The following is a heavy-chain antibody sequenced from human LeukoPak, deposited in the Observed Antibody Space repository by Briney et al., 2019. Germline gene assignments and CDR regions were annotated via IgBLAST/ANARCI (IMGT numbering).Heavy chain of an antibody. CDR2: FDPEDGET. CDR3: ARVRSRDYYGSGSYHG. J-gene: IGHJ3*01. CDR1: GYTLTELS. V-gene: IGHV1-24*01. Sequence: ASGKVSCKVSGYTLTELSMHWVRQAPGKGLEWMGGFDPEDGETIYAQKFQGRVTMTEDTSTDTAYMELSSLRSEDTAVYYCARVRSRDYYGSGSYHGWGQGTMVTVSS. D-gene: IGHD3-10*01.